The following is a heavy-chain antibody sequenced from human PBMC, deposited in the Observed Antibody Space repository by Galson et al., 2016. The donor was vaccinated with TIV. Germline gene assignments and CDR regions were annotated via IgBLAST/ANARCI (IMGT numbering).Heavy chain of an antibody. CDR2: INAGTGDT. CDR1: GYTITSYA. Sequence: SVKVSCKASGYTITSYAMHWVRQAPGQRFEWMGWINAGTGDTKFSQKFQGRVTLTRDTSASTVYMGLSSLTSEDTAVYYCARDFGGSFSPFYGMDVWGQGTTATVSS. V-gene: IGHV1-3*01. D-gene: IGHD3-16*01. CDR3: ARDFGGSFSPFYGMDV. J-gene: IGHJ6*02.